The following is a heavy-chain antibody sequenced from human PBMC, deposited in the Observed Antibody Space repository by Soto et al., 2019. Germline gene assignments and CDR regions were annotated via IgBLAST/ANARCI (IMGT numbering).Heavy chain of an antibody. CDR2: ISSSSSYT. V-gene: IGHV3-11*05. D-gene: IGHD1-26*01. Sequence: QVQLVESGGGLVKPGGSLRLSCAASGFTFSDYYMSWIRQAPGKGLEWVSYISSSSSYTNYADSVKGRFTISRDNAKNSLYLQMNSLRAEDTAVYYCARDIVGATDRDYWGQGTLVTVSS. J-gene: IGHJ4*02. CDR3: ARDIVGATDRDY. CDR1: GFTFSDYY.